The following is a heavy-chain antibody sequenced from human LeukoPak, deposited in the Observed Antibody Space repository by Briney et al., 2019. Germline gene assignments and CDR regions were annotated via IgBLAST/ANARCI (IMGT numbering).Heavy chain of an antibody. D-gene: IGHD3-10*01. CDR2: IRSKPNSYAT. Sequence: GGSLRLSCAASGFTFSGSAIHWVRQASGKGLEWVGRIRSKPNSYATVYAESVKGRFAISRDDSKNTAYLQMNSLRAEDTAVYYCARDYFSRAALLGYFDLWGRGTLVTVSS. CDR1: GFTFSGSA. V-gene: IGHV3-73*01. J-gene: IGHJ2*01. CDR3: ARDYFSRAALLGYFDL.